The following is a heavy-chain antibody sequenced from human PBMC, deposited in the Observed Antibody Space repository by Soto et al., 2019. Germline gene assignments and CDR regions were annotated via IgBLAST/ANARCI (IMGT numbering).Heavy chain of an antibody. CDR2: INPNSGGT. CDR1: GYTFTGYY. D-gene: IGHD5-12*01. CDR3: ARSSGYSGSTCDY. J-gene: IGHJ4*02. Sequence: QVQLVQSGAEVKKPGASVKVSCKASGYTFTGYYMHWVRQAPGQGLEWMRWINPNSGGTNYEQKFQGWVTMTRDTAISTAYMELSRLRSDDTAVYYCARSSGYSGSTCDYWGQGTLVTVSS. V-gene: IGHV1-2*04.